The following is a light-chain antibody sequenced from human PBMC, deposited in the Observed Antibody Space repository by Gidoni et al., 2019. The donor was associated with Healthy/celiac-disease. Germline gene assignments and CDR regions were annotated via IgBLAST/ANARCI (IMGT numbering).Light chain of an antibody. CDR1: SSNIGAGYD. CDR2: GNS. Sequence: QSVLTQPPSVSRAPGQRVTISCTGSSSNIGAGYDVHWYQQLPGTAPKLLIYGNSNRPSGVPDRFSGSKSGTSASLAITGLQAEDEADYYCQSYDSSLSGFGEVFGGGTKLTVL. V-gene: IGLV1-40*01. CDR3: QSYDSSLSGFGEV. J-gene: IGLJ3*02.